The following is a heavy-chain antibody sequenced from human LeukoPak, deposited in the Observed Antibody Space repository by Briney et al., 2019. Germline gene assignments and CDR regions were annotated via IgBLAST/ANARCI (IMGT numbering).Heavy chain of an antibody. CDR2: INPSGGRT. J-gene: IGHJ4*02. D-gene: IGHD1-26*01. Sequence: GAPVKVSCKASGYTFTSYHMHWVRQAPGQGLEWMGIINPSGGRTSNAQKFQGRVTMTRDTSTSTVYMELSSLRSEDTAVYYCARDSGSYTLGGYWGQGTLVTVSS. CDR3: ARDSGSYTLGGY. CDR1: GYTFTSYH. V-gene: IGHV1-46*01.